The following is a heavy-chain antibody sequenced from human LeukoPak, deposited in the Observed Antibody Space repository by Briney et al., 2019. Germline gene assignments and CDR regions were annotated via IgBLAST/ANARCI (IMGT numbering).Heavy chain of an antibody. V-gene: IGHV1-8*01. CDR1: GYTFTSYD. Sequence: ASVEVSCKASGYTFTSYDINWVRQATGQGLEWMGWMNPNSGNTGYAQKFQGRVTMTRNTSISTAYMELSSLRSEDTAVYYCARGDGSYYYYGMDVWGQGTTVTVSS. CDR3: ARGDGSYYYYGMDV. CDR2: MNPNSGNT. J-gene: IGHJ6*02.